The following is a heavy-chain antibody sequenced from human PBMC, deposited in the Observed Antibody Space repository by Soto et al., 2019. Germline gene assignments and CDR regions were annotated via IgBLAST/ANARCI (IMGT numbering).Heavy chain of an antibody. CDR1: GFTFDDYA. D-gene: IGHD3-10*01. V-gene: IGHV3-9*01. CDR2: ISWNSGSI. Sequence: EVQLVESGGGLVQPGRSLRLSCAASGFTFDDYAMHWVRQAPGKGLEWVSGISWNSGSIGYAESVKGRFTISRGNAKNSLYLQMNSMRAEDTALYYCAKDTLVIMGGAFDIWGQGTMVTVSS. CDR3: AKDTLVIMGGAFDI. J-gene: IGHJ3*02.